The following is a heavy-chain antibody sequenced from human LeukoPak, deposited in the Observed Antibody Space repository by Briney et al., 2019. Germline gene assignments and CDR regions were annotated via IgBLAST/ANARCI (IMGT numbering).Heavy chain of an antibody. CDR3: ARYGGESDFWSGYPAEYFQH. D-gene: IGHD3-3*01. CDR1: GYTFTSYG. J-gene: IGHJ1*01. Sequence: ASVKVSCKASGYTFTSYGISWVRQAPGQGLEWMGWISAYHGNTNYAQKLQGRVTMTTDTSTSTAYMELRRLRSDDTAVYYCARYGGESDFWSGYPAEYFQHWGQGTLVTVSS. CDR2: ISAYHGNT. V-gene: IGHV1-18*01.